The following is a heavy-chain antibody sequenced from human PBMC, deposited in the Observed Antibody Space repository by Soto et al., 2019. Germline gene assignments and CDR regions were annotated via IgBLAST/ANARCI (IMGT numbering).Heavy chain of an antibody. CDR1: GFSLSTSGVG. D-gene: IGHD3-10*01. Sequence: SGPTLVNPTQTLTLTCTFSGFSLSTSGVGVGWIRQPPGKALEWLAVIYWDDDKRYSSSLKSRLTITKDTSKNQVVLTMTNMDPVDTATYYCAHHPYYGLGSYSFDYWGQGILVTVS. J-gene: IGHJ4*02. CDR3: AHHPYYGLGSYSFDY. V-gene: IGHV2-5*02. CDR2: IYWDDDK.